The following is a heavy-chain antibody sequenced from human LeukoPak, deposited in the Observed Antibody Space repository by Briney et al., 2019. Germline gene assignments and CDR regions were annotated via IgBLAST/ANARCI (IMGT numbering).Heavy chain of an antibody. Sequence: ASVKVSCKASGYTFTSYGISWVRQAPGQGLEWMGWISAYNGNTNYAQKLQGRVTMTTDTSTSTAYMELRSLRSDDTAVYYCARSRTLLRPPTDAFDIWGQGTMVTVSS. CDR3: ARSRTLLRPPTDAFDI. D-gene: IGHD3-22*01. J-gene: IGHJ3*02. V-gene: IGHV1-18*01. CDR2: ISAYNGNT. CDR1: GYTFTSYG.